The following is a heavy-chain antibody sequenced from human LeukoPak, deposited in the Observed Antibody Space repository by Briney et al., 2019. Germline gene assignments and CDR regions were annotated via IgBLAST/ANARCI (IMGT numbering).Heavy chain of an antibody. CDR1: GGSISSGDYY. J-gene: IGHJ4*02. CDR3: ARARYTGSYSLFDY. Sequence: SETLSLTCTVSGGSISSGDYYWSWIRQPPGKGLEWIVYIYYSGSTYYDPSLKSRVTMSVDTSKNQFSLRLTSVTAADTAVYYCARARYTGSYSLFDYWGQGTLVTVSS. V-gene: IGHV4-30-4*01. D-gene: IGHD1-26*01. CDR2: IYYSGST.